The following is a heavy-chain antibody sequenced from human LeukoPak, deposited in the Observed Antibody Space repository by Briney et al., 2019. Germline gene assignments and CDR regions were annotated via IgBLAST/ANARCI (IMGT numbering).Heavy chain of an antibody. CDR3: ASFVVVVAAFDY. CDR1: GGSISSGGYS. D-gene: IGHD2-15*01. V-gene: IGHV4-30-2*01. Sequence: SQTLSLTCAVSGGSISSGGYSWSWIRQPPGKGLEWIGYIYHSGSTYYDPSLKSRVTISVDRSKNQFSLKLSSVTAADTAVYYCASFVVVVAAFDYWGQGTLVTVSS. J-gene: IGHJ4*02. CDR2: IYHSGST.